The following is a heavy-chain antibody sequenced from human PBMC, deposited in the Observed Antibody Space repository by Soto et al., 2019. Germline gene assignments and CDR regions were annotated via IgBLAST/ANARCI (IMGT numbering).Heavy chain of an antibody. CDR1: GGSINNYY. CDR3: ARSDNYYFDY. D-gene: IGHD1-20*01. J-gene: IGHJ4*02. CDR2: MYYSGST. Sequence: SETLSLTCTVSGGSINNYYWSWIRQPPGKGLECIGYMYYSGSTNYNPSLKSRVTMSVDTSRNQFSLRLTSVAAADTVVYYCARSDNYYFDYWGRGTLVTVSS. V-gene: IGHV4-59*01.